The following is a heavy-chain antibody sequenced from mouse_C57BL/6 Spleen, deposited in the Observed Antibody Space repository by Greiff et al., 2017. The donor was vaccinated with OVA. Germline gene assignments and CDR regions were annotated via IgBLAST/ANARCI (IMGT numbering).Heavy chain of an antibody. D-gene: IGHD4-1*01. V-gene: IGHV2-2*01. CDR3: AKTGTGFAY. CDR2: IWSGGST. J-gene: IGHJ3*01. Sequence: QVQLQQSGPGLVQPSQSLSITCTVSGFSLTSYGVHWVRQSPGKGLEWLGVIWSGGSTDYNAAFISRLSISKDNSKSQVFFKMNSLQADDTAIYYRAKTGTGFAYWGQGTLVTVSA. CDR1: GFSLTSYG.